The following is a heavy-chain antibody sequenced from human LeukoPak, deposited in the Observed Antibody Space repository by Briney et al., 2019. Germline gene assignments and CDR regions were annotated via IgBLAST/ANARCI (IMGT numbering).Heavy chain of an antibody. D-gene: IGHD2-15*01. J-gene: IGHJ6*03. CDR1: GGSISSRSYY. CDR3: ASFYCSGGSCYQYFSYYYMDV. Sequence: SGTLSLTCTVSGGSISSRSYYWGWIRQPPGNGLEWIGSIYYSGSTYYNPSLQSRVTISVDTSKNQFSLKLNSVTAADTAVYYCASFYCSGGSCYQYFSYYYMDVWGKGTTVTISS. CDR2: IYYSGST. V-gene: IGHV4-39*01.